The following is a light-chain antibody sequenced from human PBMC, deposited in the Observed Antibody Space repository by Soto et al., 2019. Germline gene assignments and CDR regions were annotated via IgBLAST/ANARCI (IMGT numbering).Light chain of an antibody. CDR2: WAS. CDR1: QSILYSSNNKNY. J-gene: IGKJ2*01. CDR3: QQYYGDPQT. V-gene: IGKV4-1*01. Sequence: DIVMTQSPDSLAVSLGERATINCKSSQSILYSSNNKNYLALYQQKPGQPPKLLIYWASTRESGVPDRFSGSGSGTDFTLTISSLQAEDVASYYCQQYYGDPQTFGQGTKLEIK.